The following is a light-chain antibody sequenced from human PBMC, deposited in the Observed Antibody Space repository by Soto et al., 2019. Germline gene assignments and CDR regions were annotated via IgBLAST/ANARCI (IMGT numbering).Light chain of an antibody. Sequence: EIVLTQSPGTLSLSPGETATLSCRASQSINNYFLAWHQQRPGQAPRLLIFRASQRASGIPDRFRGSGSGTDSTLTITRLEPEDFAVYYCQQYTNAPRTFGQGTKVEIK. V-gene: IGKV3-20*01. J-gene: IGKJ1*01. CDR3: QQYTNAPRT. CDR1: QSINNYF. CDR2: RAS.